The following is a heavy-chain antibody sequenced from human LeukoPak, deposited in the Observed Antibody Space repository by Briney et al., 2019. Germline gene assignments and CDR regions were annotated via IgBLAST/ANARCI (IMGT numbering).Heavy chain of an antibody. Sequence: ASVKVSCKASGYTFTSYDINWVRQATGQGLEWMGWMNPNSGNTGYAQKFQGRVTMTRNTSINTAYMELSRLRSDDTAVYYCARVLMGATTDFDYWGQGTLVTVSS. CDR2: MNPNSGNT. V-gene: IGHV1-8*01. J-gene: IGHJ4*02. CDR3: ARVLMGATTDFDY. D-gene: IGHD1-26*01. CDR1: GYTFTSYD.